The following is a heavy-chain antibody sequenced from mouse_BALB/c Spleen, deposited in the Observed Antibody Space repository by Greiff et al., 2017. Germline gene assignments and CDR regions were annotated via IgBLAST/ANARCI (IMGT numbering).Heavy chain of an antibody. CDR3: ARDYYGSSGDYAMDY. J-gene: IGHJ4*01. CDR2: ISSGGSYT. Sequence: EVKLMESGGGLVKPGGSLKLSCAASGFTFSSYAMSWVRQSPEKRLEWVAEISSGGSYTYYPDTVTGRFTISRDNAKNTLYLEMSSLRSEDTAMYYCARDYYGSSGDYAMDYWGQGTSVTVSS. CDR1: GFTFSSYA. D-gene: IGHD1-1*01. V-gene: IGHV5-9-4*01.